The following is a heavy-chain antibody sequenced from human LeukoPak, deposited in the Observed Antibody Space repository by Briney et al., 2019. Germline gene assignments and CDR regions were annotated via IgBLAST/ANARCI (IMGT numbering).Heavy chain of an antibody. D-gene: IGHD1-26*01. CDR3: ASPANSGSYKGGFDY. CDR2: INPNSGGT. Sequence: ASVKVSCKASGYTFTGYYKHWVRQAPGQGLEWMGWINPNSGGTNYAQKFQGRVTMTRDTSISTAYMELSRLRSDDTAVYYCASPANSGSYKGGFDYWGQGTLVTVSS. CDR1: GYTFTGYY. V-gene: IGHV1-2*02. J-gene: IGHJ4*02.